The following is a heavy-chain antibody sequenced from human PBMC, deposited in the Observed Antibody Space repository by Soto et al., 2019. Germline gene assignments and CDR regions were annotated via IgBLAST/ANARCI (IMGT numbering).Heavy chain of an antibody. Sequence: QVQVQQWGAGLLKPSETLSLICAVYGESFSGYFWSWIRQSTGKGPEWIGEVNHGGRTNYNPSLEGRVTISVDTSKKQFVLQMTSVTAADTAVYYCARGREQWMKSGPFDFWGQGSLVAVSA. D-gene: IGHD6-19*01. CDR3: ARGREQWMKSGPFDF. J-gene: IGHJ5*01. V-gene: IGHV4-34*02. CDR1: GESFSGYF. CDR2: VNHGGRT.